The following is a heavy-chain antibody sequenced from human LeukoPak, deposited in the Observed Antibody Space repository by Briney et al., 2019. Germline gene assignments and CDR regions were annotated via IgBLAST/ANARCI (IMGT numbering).Heavy chain of an antibody. CDR2: ISGSGGNT. CDR3: AKCAARYSSSCSDFDY. CDR1: GITLSNYG. V-gene: IGHV3-23*01. Sequence: GGSLRLSCAVSGITLSNYGMSRVRQAPGKGLQWVAGISGSGGNTNYADSVKGRFTISRDNSKNTLYLQMNSLRAEDTAVYYCAKCAARYSSSCSDFDYWGQGTLVTVSS. D-gene: IGHD6-13*01. J-gene: IGHJ4*02.